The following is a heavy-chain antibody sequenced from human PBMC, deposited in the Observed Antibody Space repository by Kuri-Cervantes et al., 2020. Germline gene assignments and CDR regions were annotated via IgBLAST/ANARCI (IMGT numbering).Heavy chain of an antibody. Sequence: GESLKISCAASGFTFSSYSMNWVRQAPGKGLEWVSSISDNSRYIYYADSVKGRFTISRDNSKNTLYLQMNSLRAEDTAVYYCARSYSGSWGLSYWGRGTLVTVSS. CDR3: ARSYSGSWGLSY. D-gene: IGHD1-26*01. CDR2: ISDNSRYI. V-gene: IGHV3-21*04. CDR1: GFTFSSYS. J-gene: IGHJ4*02.